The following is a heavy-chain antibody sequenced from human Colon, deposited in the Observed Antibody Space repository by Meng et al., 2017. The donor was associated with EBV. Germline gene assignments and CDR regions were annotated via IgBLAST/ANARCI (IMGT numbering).Heavy chain of an antibody. Sequence: VRLQQRGAGLLKPSVPLSLTCAVYGGSFSGYYWSWIRQPPEKGLEWIGEINHSGSTNYNPSLKSRVTISVDTSKKQFSLKLSSVTAADTAVYYCARGPGGSYYLYYFDYWGQGTLVTVSS. V-gene: IGHV4-34*01. CDR2: INHSGST. CDR1: GGSFSGYY. J-gene: IGHJ4*02. D-gene: IGHD1-26*01. CDR3: ARGPGGSYYLYYFDY.